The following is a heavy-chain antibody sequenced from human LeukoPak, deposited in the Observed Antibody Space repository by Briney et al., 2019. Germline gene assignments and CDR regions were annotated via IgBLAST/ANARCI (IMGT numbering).Heavy chain of an antibody. J-gene: IGHJ4*02. CDR1: TFSISNYW. V-gene: IGHV3-7*04. Sequence: PGGSLILSCVASTFSISNYWMSWVRQAPGKGLEWVANKKEDGSEEYYLDSVKGRFIVSRDNAKNSLYLQMNSLRAEDTAVYYCARDRGGGYFDYWGQGALVTVSS. CDR3: ARDRGGGYFDY. D-gene: IGHD3-16*01. CDR2: KKEDGSEE.